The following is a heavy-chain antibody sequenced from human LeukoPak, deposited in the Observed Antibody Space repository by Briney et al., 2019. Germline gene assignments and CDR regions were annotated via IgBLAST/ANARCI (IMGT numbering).Heavy chain of an antibody. J-gene: IGHJ3*02. CDR1: GFTFGSYA. CDR3: AKARRYYYDSSGLDAFDI. CDR2: ISGSGGST. Sequence: PGGSLRLSCAASGFTFGSYAMSWVRQAPGKGLEWVSAISGSGGSTYYADSVKGRFTISRDNSKNTLYLQMNSLRAEDTAVYYCAKARRYYYDSSGLDAFDIWGQGTMVTVSS. D-gene: IGHD3-22*01. V-gene: IGHV3-23*01.